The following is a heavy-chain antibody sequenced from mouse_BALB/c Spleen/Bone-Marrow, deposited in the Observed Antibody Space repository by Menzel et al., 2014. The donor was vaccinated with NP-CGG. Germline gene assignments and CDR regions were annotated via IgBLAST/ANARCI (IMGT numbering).Heavy chain of an antibody. CDR1: GFSLTNYG. CDR2: IWTGGGT. D-gene: IGHD2-14*01. V-gene: IGHV2-2*02. CDR3: GRRYDASYALDY. Sequence: QVHLVESGPGLVQPSQSLSITCTVSGFSLTNYGLHWVRQSPGKGLEWLGVIWTGGGTVYNAAYISRLSISKDNSKSQVFFKMNSLQANDTAIYYCGRRYDASYALDYWGQGTSVTVSS. J-gene: IGHJ4*01.